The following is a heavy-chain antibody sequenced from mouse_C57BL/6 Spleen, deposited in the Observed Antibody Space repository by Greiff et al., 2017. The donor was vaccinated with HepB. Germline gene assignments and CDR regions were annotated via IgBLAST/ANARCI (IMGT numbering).Heavy chain of an antibody. CDR2: IRNKANGYTT. D-gene: IGHD2-3*01. Sequence: EVKLVESGGGLVQPGGSLSLSCAASGFTFTDYYMSWVRQPPGKALEWLGFIRNKANGYTTEYSASVKGRFTISRDNSQSILYLQMNALRAEDSATYYCARSDGYYDYFDYWGQGTTLTVSS. J-gene: IGHJ2*01. V-gene: IGHV7-3*01. CDR3: ARSDGYYDYFDY. CDR1: GFTFTDYY.